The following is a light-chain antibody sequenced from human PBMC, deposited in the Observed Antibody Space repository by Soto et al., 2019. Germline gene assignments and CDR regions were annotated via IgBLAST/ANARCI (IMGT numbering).Light chain of an antibody. CDR3: QQYGRSPYS. Sequence: EIVLTQSPGTLSLSLGERVTLSCRASQSVSSNYLAWYQQRPGQAPRLLIHGVSSRATGIPDRFTGSGSGTDFTLTISGLEPEDSAVYYCQQYGRSPYSFGQGTKLEIK. J-gene: IGKJ2*01. CDR2: GVS. CDR1: QSVSSNY. V-gene: IGKV3-20*01.